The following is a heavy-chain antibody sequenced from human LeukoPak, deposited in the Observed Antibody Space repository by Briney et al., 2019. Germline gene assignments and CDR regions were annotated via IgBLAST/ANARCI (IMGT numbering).Heavy chain of an antibody. CDR1: GYTLTELS. V-gene: IGHV1-24*01. J-gene: IGHJ6*02. D-gene: IGHD2-15*01. CDR2: FDPEDGET. CDR3: ARDPLVVVAATYYYYYGMDV. Sequence: ASVKVSCKVSGYTLTELSMHWVRQAPGKGLEWMGGFDPEDGETIYAQKFQGRVTMTEDTSTDTAYMELSSLGSDDTAVYYCARDPLVVVAATYYYYYGMDVWGQGTTVTVSS.